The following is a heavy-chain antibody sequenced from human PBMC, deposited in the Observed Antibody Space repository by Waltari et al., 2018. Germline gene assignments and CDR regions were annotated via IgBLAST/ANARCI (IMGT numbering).Heavy chain of an antibody. D-gene: IGHD5-12*01. Sequence: QVQLVQSGAEVKKPGSSVKVSCKASGGTFSSYAISWVRQAPGQGLEWMGGIIPSYGTANYAQKFQGRGTITTDESTSTAYMELSSLRSEDTAVYYWARDNSGYDYPARAFDIWGQGTMVTVSS. CDR3: ARDNSGYDYPARAFDI. J-gene: IGHJ3*02. CDR2: IIPSYGTA. CDR1: GGTFSSYA. V-gene: IGHV1-69*05.